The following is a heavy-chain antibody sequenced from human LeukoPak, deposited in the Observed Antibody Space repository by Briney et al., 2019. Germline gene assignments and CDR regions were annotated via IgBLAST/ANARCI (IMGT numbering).Heavy chain of an antibody. J-gene: IGHJ6*02. Sequence: ASVKVSCKASGYTFTSYGISWVRQAPGQGLEWMGWISAYNGNTNYAQKPQGRVTMTTDASTSTAYMELRSLRSDDTAVYYCERDGEAMVRGVISEHYYYYYGMDVWGQGTTVTVSS. D-gene: IGHD3-10*01. CDR3: ERDGEAMVRGVISEHYYYYYGMDV. V-gene: IGHV1-18*01. CDR2: ISAYNGNT. CDR1: GYTFTSYG.